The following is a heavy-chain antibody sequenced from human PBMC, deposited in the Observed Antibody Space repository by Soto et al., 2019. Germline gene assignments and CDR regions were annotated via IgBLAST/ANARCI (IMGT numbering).Heavy chain of an antibody. CDR1: GASISYGGFS. V-gene: IGHV4-30-2*06. D-gene: IGHD2-21*02. Sequence: QLQLQESGSGLVKTSETLSLTCTVSGASISYGGFSWSWIRQSPGKGLEWIGYISHLESTYFHPSFKSRLTMSIDRTRNQFSRKLSSVTAADMAVYYCARGGDYDSFDYWGQGVLVTVSS. CDR3: ARGGDYDSFDY. J-gene: IGHJ4*02. CDR2: ISHLEST.